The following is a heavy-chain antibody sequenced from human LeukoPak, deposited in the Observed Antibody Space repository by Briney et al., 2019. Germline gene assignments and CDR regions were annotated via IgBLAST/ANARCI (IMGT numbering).Heavy chain of an antibody. CDR1: GFTFSGYP. CDR3: AKAGGRREQGDNYFDY. J-gene: IGHJ4*02. CDR2: ISYDGSNK. D-gene: IGHD1-26*01. V-gene: IGHV3-30-3*02. Sequence: GGSLRLSCAASGFTFSGYPIHWVRQAPGKGLEWVAVISYDGSNKYYADSVKGRFTISRDNSKNTLYLQMNSLRAEDTAVYYCAKAGGRREQGDNYFDYWGQGTLVTVSS.